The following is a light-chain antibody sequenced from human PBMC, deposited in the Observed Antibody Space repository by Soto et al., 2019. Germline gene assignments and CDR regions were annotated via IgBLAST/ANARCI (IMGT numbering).Light chain of an antibody. V-gene: IGKV1-27*01. CDR1: QGIGSY. J-gene: IGKJ2*01. Sequence: DIQMTQSPSSLSASVGDRVTITCRASQGIGSYLAWYQQKPGKAPQVLIYDVSTLQKGVPSRFSGSGFGTEFTLNISSLQPDDFATYYCQQYHGFPYTFGLGTKVDNK. CDR3: QQYHGFPYT. CDR2: DVS.